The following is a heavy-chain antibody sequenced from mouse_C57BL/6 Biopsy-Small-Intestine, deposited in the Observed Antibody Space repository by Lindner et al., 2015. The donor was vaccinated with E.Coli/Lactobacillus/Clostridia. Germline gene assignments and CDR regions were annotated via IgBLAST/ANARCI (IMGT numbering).Heavy chain of an antibody. CDR2: IYPGDGDT. J-gene: IGHJ3*01. CDR3: ARSGSYDYDPAWFAY. D-gene: IGHD2-4*01. CDR1: GYAFSSSW. Sequence: VQLQESGPELVKPGASVKISCKASGYAFSSSWMNWVKQRPGKGLEWIGRIYPGDGDTNYNGKFKGKATLTADKSSSTAYMQLSSLTSEDSAVYFCARSGSYDYDPAWFAYWGQGTLVTVSA. V-gene: IGHV1-82*01.